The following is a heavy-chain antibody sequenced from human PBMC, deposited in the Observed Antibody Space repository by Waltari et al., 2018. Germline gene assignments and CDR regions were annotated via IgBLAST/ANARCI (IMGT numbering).Heavy chain of an antibody. D-gene: IGHD5-12*01. CDR1: GGTFSSYA. CDR3: ARGLKSGYDYPFDY. V-gene: IGHV1-69*13. J-gene: IGHJ4*02. CDR2: IIPIFGTA. Sequence: QVQLVQSGAEVKKPGSSVKVSCKASGGTFSSYAISWVRQAPGQGLEWMGGIIPIFGTANYAQKFQGRVTITADESTSTAYMELSSLRSEDTAVYYCARGLKSGYDYPFDYWGQGTLVTVSS.